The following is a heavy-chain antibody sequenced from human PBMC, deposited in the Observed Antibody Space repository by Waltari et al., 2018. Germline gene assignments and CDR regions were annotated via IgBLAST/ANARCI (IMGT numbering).Heavy chain of an antibody. D-gene: IGHD3-22*01. V-gene: IGHV4-39*01. J-gene: IGHJ4*02. CDR2: IYYSGST. CDR1: GGSISSSSYY. CDR3: ARHSPHYYDSSGYFDY. Sequence: QLQLQESCTGLVKRSATLSATCTVSGGSISSSSYYWGWIRQSPGKGLEWIGSIYYSGSTYYNPSLKSRVTISGDTSKSQFSLKLSSVTAADTAVYYCARHSPHYYDSSGYFDYWGQGTLVTVSS.